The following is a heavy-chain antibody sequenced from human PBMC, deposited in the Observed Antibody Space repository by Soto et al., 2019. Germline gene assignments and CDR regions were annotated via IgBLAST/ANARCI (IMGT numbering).Heavy chain of an antibody. Sequence: PGGSRRLSCAASGFTFSSYAMSWVRQAPGKGLEWVSAISGSGGSTYYADSVKGRFTISRDNAKNTLYLQMNSLRAEDTAVYYCARESRSGGWSDAFDIWGQGTMVTVSS. CDR3: ARESRSGGWSDAFDI. CDR2: ISGSGGST. CDR1: GFTFSSYA. J-gene: IGHJ3*02. V-gene: IGHV3-23*01. D-gene: IGHD2-15*01.